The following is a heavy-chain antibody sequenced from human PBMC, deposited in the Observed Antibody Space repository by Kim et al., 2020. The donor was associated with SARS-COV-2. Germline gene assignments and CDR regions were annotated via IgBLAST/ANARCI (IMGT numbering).Heavy chain of an antibody. D-gene: IGHD3-3*01. J-gene: IGHJ4*02. Sequence: KGRFTIARDNAKNPLYLQMNSLRAEDTAVYYCAREHNDFWSGYHSYYFDYCGQGTLVTVSS. V-gene: IGHV3-48*03. CDR3: AREHNDFWSGYHSYYFDY.